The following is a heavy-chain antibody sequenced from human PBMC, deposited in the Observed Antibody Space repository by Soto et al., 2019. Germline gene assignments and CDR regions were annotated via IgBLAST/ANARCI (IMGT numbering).Heavy chain of an antibody. D-gene: IGHD3-10*01. CDR1: GGSFSGYY. Sequence: PSETLSLTCAVYGGSFSGYYWSWIRQPPGKGLEWIGEINHSGSTNYNPSLKSRVTISVDTSKNQFSLKLSSVTAADTAVYYCARLGGGAPPNVRGSYYYYYMDVWGKGTTVTVSS. CDR3: ARLGGGAPPNVRGSYYYYYMDV. V-gene: IGHV4-34*01. J-gene: IGHJ6*03. CDR2: INHSGST.